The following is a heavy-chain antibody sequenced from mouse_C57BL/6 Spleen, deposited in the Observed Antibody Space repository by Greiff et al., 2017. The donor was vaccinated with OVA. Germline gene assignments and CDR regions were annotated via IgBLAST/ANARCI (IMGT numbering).Heavy chain of an antibody. CDR3: ARGYYGSSSLWYFDV. J-gene: IGHJ1*03. CDR2: ISSDGSN. CDR1: GYSITSGYY. Sequence: VQLQESGPGLVKPSQSLSLTCSVTGYSITSGYYWNWLRQFPCTKLEWMGYISSDGSNNYNPSLKNRISITRDTSKNQFFLKLNSVTTEDTATYYCARGYYGSSSLWYFDVWGTGTTVTVSS. V-gene: IGHV3-6*01. D-gene: IGHD1-1*01.